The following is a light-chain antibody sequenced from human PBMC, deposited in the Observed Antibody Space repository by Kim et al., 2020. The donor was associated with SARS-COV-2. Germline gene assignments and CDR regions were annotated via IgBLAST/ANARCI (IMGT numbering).Light chain of an antibody. Sequence: GQSITISCIGSNSDIGGYNYVSWYQQHPDKAHKLLIYDVNKRPSGVSNRFSGSKSGNTASLTISGLQAEDEADYYCSSSTTSNTLIFGGGTKLTVL. J-gene: IGLJ2*01. CDR3: SSSTTSNTLI. CDR2: DVN. V-gene: IGLV2-14*03. CDR1: NSDIGGYNY.